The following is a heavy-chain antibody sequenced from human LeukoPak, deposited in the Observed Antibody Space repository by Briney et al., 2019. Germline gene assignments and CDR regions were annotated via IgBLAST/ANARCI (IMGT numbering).Heavy chain of an antibody. D-gene: IGHD1-20*01. Sequence: SSVKVSCKASGGTFSSYAISWVRQAPGQGLEWMGGIIPIFGTANYAQKFQGRVTITTDESTSTAYMELSSLRSEDTAVYYCARAPDNWNAFDIWGQGTMVTVSS. V-gene: IGHV1-69*05. CDR1: GGTFSSYA. J-gene: IGHJ3*02. CDR2: IIPIFGTA. CDR3: ARAPDNWNAFDI.